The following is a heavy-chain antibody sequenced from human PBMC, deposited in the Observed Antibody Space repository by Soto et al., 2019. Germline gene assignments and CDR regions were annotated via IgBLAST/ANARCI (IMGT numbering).Heavy chain of an antibody. J-gene: IGHJ4*02. Sequence: GGSLRLSCAASGFTFSSYAMSWVRQAPGKGLEWVSAISGSGGSTYYADSVKGRFTISRDNSKNTLYLQMNSLRAEDTAVYYCAKVRDDSSGYYYWTPSYYFDYWGQGTLVTVSS. V-gene: IGHV3-23*01. CDR1: GFTFSSYA. CDR2: ISGSGGST. CDR3: AKVRDDSSGYYYWTPSYYFDY. D-gene: IGHD3-22*01.